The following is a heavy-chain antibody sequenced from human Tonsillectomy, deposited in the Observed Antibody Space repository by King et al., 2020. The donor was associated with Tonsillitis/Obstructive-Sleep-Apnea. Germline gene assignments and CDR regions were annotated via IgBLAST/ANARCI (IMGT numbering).Heavy chain of an antibody. CDR3: ARVSPEGYCSSASCYGAFDI. CDR2: ISYDGSIK. J-gene: IGHJ3*02. CDR1: GFSFSSSA. D-gene: IGHD2-2*01. V-gene: IGHV3-30*01. Sequence: VQLVESGGGVVQPGGSLRLSCAASGFSFSSSAMHWVRQAPGKGLEWVSIISYDGSIKYYADSVRGRFTISRDNSQSTLFLQLNSLRPEDTAVYFCARVSPEGYCSSASCYGAFDIWGQGTMVTVSS.